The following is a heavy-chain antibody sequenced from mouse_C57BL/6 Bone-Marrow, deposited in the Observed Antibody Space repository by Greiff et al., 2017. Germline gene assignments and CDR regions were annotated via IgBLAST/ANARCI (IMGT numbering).Heavy chain of an antibody. Sequence: QVQLKQPGAELVKPGASVKLSCKASGYTFTSYWMHWVKQRPGRGLEWIGRIDPNSGGTKYNEKFKSKATLTVDKPASTAYMQLGSLTSEDSAVYDCAREGDWVYWYCDVGGTGTTVTVSS. CDR2: IDPNSGGT. J-gene: IGHJ1*03. CDR1: GYTFTSYW. D-gene: IGHD4-1*01. CDR3: AREGDWVYWYCDV. V-gene: IGHV1-72*01.